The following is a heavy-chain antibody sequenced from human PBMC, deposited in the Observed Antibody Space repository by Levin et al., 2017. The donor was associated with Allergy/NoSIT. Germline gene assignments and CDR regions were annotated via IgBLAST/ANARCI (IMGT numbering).Heavy chain of an antibody. D-gene: IGHD2-2*02. Sequence: SETLSLTCTVSASSISSDFYWGWVRQPPGKGLEWIGNIYHTGSTNYNPSLKSRVILSVDTSKNQFSLKLSSVTAADTAVYYCARVDPCRGTTCFTDWFFDLWGRGTLVTVSS. V-gene: IGHV4-38-2*02. CDR2: IYHTGST. J-gene: IGHJ2*01. CDR1: ASSISSDFY. CDR3: ARVDPCRGTTCFTDWFFDL.